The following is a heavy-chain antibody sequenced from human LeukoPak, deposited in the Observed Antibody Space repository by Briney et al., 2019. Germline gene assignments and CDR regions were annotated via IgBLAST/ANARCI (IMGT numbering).Heavy chain of an antibody. V-gene: IGHV1-46*01. D-gene: IGHD6-19*01. CDR2: INPSGGST. CDR3: ARVSVAGFSWFDP. Sequence: ASVKVSCKTSGYTFTNYYMHWVRQAPGQGLEWMGVINPSGGSTSYAQKFQGRVTMIRDTSTSTVYMELSSLRSEDTAVYYCARVSVAGFSWFDPWGQGTLVTVSS. CDR1: GYTFTNYY. J-gene: IGHJ5*02.